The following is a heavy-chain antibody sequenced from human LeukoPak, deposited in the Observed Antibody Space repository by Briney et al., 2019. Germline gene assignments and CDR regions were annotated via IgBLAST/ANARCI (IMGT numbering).Heavy chain of an antibody. V-gene: IGHV3-43*01. Sequence: SGGSLRLSCAASGFTFDDYTMHWVRQAPGKGLEWVSLISWDGGSTYYADSVKGRFTISRDNSKNSLYLQMNSLRTEDTALYYCAKDNHPPSSSSSRSYYMDVWGKGTTVTVSS. CDR2: ISWDGGST. D-gene: IGHD6-6*01. CDR3: AKDNHPPSSSSSRSYYMDV. CDR1: GFTFDDYT. J-gene: IGHJ6*03.